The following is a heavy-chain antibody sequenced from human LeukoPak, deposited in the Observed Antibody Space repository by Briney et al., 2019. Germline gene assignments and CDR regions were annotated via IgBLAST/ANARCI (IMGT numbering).Heavy chain of an antibody. D-gene: IGHD3-9*01. J-gene: IGHJ3*02. CDR3: ARVYFDWLLKGFDAFDI. Sequence: PSETLSLTCTVSGGSISSYYWSWIRQPPGKGLEGIGYIYYSGSTNYNPSLKSRVTISVDTFKNQFSLKLSSVTAADTAVYYCARVYFDWLLKGFDAFDIWGQGTMVTVSS. CDR2: IYYSGST. V-gene: IGHV4-59*01. CDR1: GGSISSYY.